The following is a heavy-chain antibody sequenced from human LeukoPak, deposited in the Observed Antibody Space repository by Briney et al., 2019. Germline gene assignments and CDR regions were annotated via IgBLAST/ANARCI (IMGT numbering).Heavy chain of an antibody. CDR3: ARGHSSSGMDY. CDR1: GFTVSSNH. Sequence: GGSLRLSCAASGFTVSSNHMSWVRQAPGKGLEWVSVIYSGGSTYYADSVKGRFTISRDNSKNTLYLQMNSLRAEDTAVYYCARGHSSSGMDYWGQGTLVTVSS. D-gene: IGHD6-19*01. V-gene: IGHV3-66*01. J-gene: IGHJ4*02. CDR2: IYSGGST.